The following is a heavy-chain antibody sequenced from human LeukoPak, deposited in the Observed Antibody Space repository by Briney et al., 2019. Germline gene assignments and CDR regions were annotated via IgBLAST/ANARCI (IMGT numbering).Heavy chain of an antibody. CDR3: ARSGGTAADSSGYYYPVSE. CDR1: GGSISSYY. CDR2: IYYSGGT. Sequence: ASETLSLTCTVSGGSISSYYWSWIRQPPGKGLEWIGYIYYSGGTNYNPSLKSRVTISVDTSKNQFSLKLSSVTAADTAVYYCARSGGTAADSSGYYYPVSEWGQGTLVTVSS. V-gene: IGHV4-59*01. D-gene: IGHD3-22*01. J-gene: IGHJ4*02.